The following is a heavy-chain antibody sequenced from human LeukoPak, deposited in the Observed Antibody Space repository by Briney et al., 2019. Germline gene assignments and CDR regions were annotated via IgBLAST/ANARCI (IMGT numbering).Heavy chain of an antibody. J-gene: IGHJ4*02. CDR2: ISGSGGAT. V-gene: IGHV3-23*01. Sequence: GGSLRLSCATSEFAFRSYGMSWVRQAPGKGLEWVSAISGSGGATYYADSVKGRFTISRDNSNNTLFLQLNTLRAEDTAVYYCASFGSGSSYLSYFDYWGQGTLVTVSS. CDR1: EFAFRSYG. D-gene: IGHD3-10*01. CDR3: ASFGSGSSYLSYFDY.